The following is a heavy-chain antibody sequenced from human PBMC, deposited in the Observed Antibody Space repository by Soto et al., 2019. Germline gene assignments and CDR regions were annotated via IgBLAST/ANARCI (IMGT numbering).Heavy chain of an antibody. V-gene: IGHV3-33*01. CDR1: GFTFSSYG. J-gene: IGHJ3*02. D-gene: IGHD5-18*01. CDR2: IWYDGSNK. CDR3: ARDLGKNTAMDAFDI. Sequence: QVQLVESGGGVVQPGRSLRLSCSASGFTFSSYGMHWVRQAPGKGLEWVAVIWYDGSNKYYADSVKGRFTISRDNPKKTRYLQMNSLRAEDTAVYYCARDLGKNTAMDAFDIWGQGTMVTVSS.